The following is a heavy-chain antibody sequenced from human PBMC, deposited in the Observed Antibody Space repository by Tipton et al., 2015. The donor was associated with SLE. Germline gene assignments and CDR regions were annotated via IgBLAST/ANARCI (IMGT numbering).Heavy chain of an antibody. CDR3: ARAARGSSSSAFDI. Sequence: SLRLSCAASGSTFSSYAMNWVRQAPGKGLEWVSYITIGGSTLYYADSVRGRFTISRGNAKNSLYLQMNSLRAEDTAVYYCARAARGSSSSAFDIWGQGTMVTVSS. V-gene: IGHV3-48*03. CDR1: GSTFSSYA. J-gene: IGHJ3*02. CDR2: ITIGGSTL. D-gene: IGHD6-6*01.